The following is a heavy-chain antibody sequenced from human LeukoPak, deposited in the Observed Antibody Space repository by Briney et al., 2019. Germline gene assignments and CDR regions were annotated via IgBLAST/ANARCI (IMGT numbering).Heavy chain of an antibody. V-gene: IGHV1-24*01. Sequence: ASVKVSCKVHGSILTELSMHWVRQAPGKGLEWMGGFDPGDAETIYAQKFQGRVTMTEDTSTDTAYMELSSLRSEDTAVYYCAAGGVYDLLKYWGQGALVTVSS. J-gene: IGHJ4*02. D-gene: IGHD5/OR15-5a*01. CDR1: GSILTELS. CDR2: FDPGDAET. CDR3: AAGGVYDLLKY.